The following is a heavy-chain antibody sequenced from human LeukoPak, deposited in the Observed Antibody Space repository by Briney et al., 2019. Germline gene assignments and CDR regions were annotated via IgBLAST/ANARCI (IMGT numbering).Heavy chain of an antibody. CDR2: IRPGGGER. D-gene: IGHD1-26*01. CDR3: ARDVVGALDY. J-gene: IGHJ4*02. Sequence: GGSLRLSCAASGFTFSNYWMSWVRQAPGKGLEWVANIRPGGGERNYVDSVEGRFTISRDNGKNSLYLQMHSLRAEDTAVYYCARDVVGALDYWGQGTLVTVSS. CDR1: GFTFSNYW. V-gene: IGHV3-7*01.